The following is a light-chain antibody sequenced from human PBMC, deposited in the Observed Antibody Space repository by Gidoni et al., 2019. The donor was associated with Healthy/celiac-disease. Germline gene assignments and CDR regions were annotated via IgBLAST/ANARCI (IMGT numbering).Light chain of an antibody. Sequence: ALTQPASVSGSPGQSITISCTGTSSDVGGYNYVSWYQQHPGKAPKLMIYEVSNRPSGVSNRFSGSKSGNTASLTISGLQAEDEADYYCSSYTSSSSVVFGGGTKLTVL. CDR2: EVS. CDR1: SSDVGGYNY. V-gene: IGLV2-14*01. CDR3: SSYTSSSSVV. J-gene: IGLJ2*01.